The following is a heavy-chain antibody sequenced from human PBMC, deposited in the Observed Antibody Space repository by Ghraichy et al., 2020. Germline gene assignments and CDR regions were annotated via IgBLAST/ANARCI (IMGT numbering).Heavy chain of an antibody. Sequence: ASVKVSYKASGYTFTSYGISWVRQAPGQGLEWMGWISAYNGNTNYAQKLQGRVTMTTDTSTSTAYMELRSLRSDDTAVYYCARDNPLNLPIAVAGIDYWGQGTLVTVSS. V-gene: IGHV1-18*01. J-gene: IGHJ4*02. D-gene: IGHD6-19*01. CDR2: ISAYNGNT. CDR3: ARDNPLNLPIAVAGIDY. CDR1: GYTFTSYG.